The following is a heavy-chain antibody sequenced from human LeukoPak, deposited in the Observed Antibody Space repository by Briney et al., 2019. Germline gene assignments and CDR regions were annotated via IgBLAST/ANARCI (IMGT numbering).Heavy chain of an antibody. J-gene: IGHJ4*02. CDR3: ARGMDFTPDYDFWSGYYPLFDY. V-gene: IGHV3-11*01. Sequence: GGSLRLSCAASGFTFSDYYMSWIRQAPGKGLEWVSRISSSGSTIYYADSVKGRFTISRDNAKNSLYLQMNSLRAEDTAVYYCARGMDFTPDYDFWSGYYPLFDYWGQGTLVTVSS. CDR1: GFTFSDYY. CDR2: ISSSGSTI. D-gene: IGHD3-3*01.